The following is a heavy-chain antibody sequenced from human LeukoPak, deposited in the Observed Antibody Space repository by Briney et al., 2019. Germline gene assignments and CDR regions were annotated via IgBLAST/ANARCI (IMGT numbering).Heavy chain of an antibody. CDR3: AREEVTGWFDP. V-gene: IGHV4-34*01. D-gene: IGHD2-21*02. Sequence: KPSATLSLTCAVDGGSFSGYYWSSISQHPRKGREWIGEINQSGSNNYNPSRKSRVTISVDTSKNQFSPKLSSVTAADTAVYYCAREEVTGWFDPWGQGTLVTVSS. CDR2: INQSGSN. CDR1: GGSFSGYY. J-gene: IGHJ5*02.